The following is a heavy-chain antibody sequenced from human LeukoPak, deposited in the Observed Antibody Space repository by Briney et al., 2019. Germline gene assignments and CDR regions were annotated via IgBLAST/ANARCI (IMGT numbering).Heavy chain of an antibody. CDR2: MSYDGRNN. Sequence: GGSLRLSCAASGFTFSSYGMHWVRQAPGKGLEWVAVMSYDGRNNYYADSVKGRFTISRDNSKNTLYLQMGSLRTEDMAVYYCARDQRGGTYYYYGMDAWGQGTTVTVSS. CDR3: ARDQRGGTYYYYGMDA. V-gene: IGHV3-30*03. D-gene: IGHD2-15*01. CDR1: GFTFSSYG. J-gene: IGHJ6*02.